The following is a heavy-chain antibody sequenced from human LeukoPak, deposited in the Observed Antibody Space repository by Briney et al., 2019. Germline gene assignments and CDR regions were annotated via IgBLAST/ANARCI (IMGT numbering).Heavy chain of an antibody. CDR3: ARDSGVSYSSSSMGIDY. Sequence: GVSVKVSCKASGGTFSSYAISWVRQAPGQGLEWMGGIIPIFGTANYAQKFQGRVTITTDESTSTAYMELSSLRSEDTAVYYCARDSGVSYSSSSMGIDYWGQGTLVTVSS. V-gene: IGHV1-69*05. CDR2: IIPIFGTA. J-gene: IGHJ4*02. D-gene: IGHD6-6*01. CDR1: GGTFSSYA.